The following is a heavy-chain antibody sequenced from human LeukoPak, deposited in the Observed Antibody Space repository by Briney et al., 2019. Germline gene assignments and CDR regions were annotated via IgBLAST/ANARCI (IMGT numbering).Heavy chain of an antibody. V-gene: IGHV3-73*01. CDR3: TRLPTLKTFDY. J-gene: IGHJ4*01. CDR1: GFTFSDSP. D-gene: IGHD4-17*01. Sequence: VGSLRLSCAASGFTFSDSPMHWVRQASGKGLEWVGRITSKADSYATAYAESVKGRFTTSRDDSKNTAYLQMNSLQTEDTAVYYCTRLPTLKTFDYWGHGVLVTVSS. CDR2: ITSKADSYAT.